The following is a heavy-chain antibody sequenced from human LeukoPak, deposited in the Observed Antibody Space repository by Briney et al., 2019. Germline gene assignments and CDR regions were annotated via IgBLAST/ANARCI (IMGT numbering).Heavy chain of an antibody. CDR3: ARVYYYDSSGYLNWFDP. CDR1: GYTFTSYG. CDR2: ISAYNGNT. V-gene: IGHV1-18*01. Sequence: ASVKVSCKASGYTFTSYGISWVRQAPGQGLEWMGWISAYNGNTNYAQKLQGRVTMTTDTSTSTAYMELSSLRSEDTAVYYCARVYYYDSSGYLNWFDPWGQGTLVTVSS. D-gene: IGHD3-22*01. J-gene: IGHJ5*02.